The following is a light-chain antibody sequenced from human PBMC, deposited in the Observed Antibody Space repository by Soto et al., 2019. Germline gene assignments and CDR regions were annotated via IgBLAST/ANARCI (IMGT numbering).Light chain of an antibody. J-gene: IGLJ2*01. V-gene: IGLV2-14*01. CDR3: SSYTSPTATVV. CDR1: SSDVGGYNY. Sequence: QSVLTQPASVSGSPGQSITISCTGTSSDVGGYNYVSWYQQHPGKAPKFMIYEVSNRPSGVSNRFSGSKSGNTASLTISGLQAEDEADYYCSSYTSPTATVVFGGGTQLTVL. CDR2: EVS.